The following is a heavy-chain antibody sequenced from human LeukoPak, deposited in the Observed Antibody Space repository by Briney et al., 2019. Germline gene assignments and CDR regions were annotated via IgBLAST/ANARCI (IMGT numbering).Heavy chain of an antibody. Sequence: SETLSLTCTVSGGSISSYYWSWIRQPPGKGLEWIGYIYYSGSTNYNPFLKSRVTISVDTSKNQFSLKLSSVTAADAAVYYCARHGYLGAFDIWGQGTMVTVSS. V-gene: IGHV4-59*08. D-gene: IGHD3-22*01. CDR1: GGSISSYY. CDR3: ARHGYLGAFDI. CDR2: IYYSGST. J-gene: IGHJ3*02.